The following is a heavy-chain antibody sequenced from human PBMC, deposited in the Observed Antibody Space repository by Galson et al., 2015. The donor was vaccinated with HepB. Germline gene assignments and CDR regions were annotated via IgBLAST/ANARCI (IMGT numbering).Heavy chain of an antibody. V-gene: IGHV1-69*04. CDR1: GGTFSSYA. D-gene: IGHD6-19*01. Sequence: SVKVSCKASGGTFSSYATSWVRQAPGQGLEWMGRIIPILGIANYAQKFQGRVTITADKSTSTAYMELSSLRSEDTAVYYCARDSSGWYRGPLGWFDPWGQGTLVAGSS. CDR3: ARDSSGWYRGPLGWFDP. J-gene: IGHJ5*02. CDR2: IIPILGIA.